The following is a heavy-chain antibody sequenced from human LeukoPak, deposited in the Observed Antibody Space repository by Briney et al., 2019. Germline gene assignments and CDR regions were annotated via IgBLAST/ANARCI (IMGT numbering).Heavy chain of an antibody. V-gene: IGHV1-3*01. CDR3: AREREDLNEPESSLGY. J-gene: IGHJ4*02. D-gene: IGHD1-14*01. CDR1: GYTFTSYA. CDR2: INAGNGNT. Sequence: ASVKVSCKASGYTFTSYAMHWVRQAPGQRLEWMGWINAGNGNTKYSQKFQGRVTITRDTSASTAYMELSSLRSEDTAVYYCAREREDLNEPESSLGYWGQGTLVTVSS.